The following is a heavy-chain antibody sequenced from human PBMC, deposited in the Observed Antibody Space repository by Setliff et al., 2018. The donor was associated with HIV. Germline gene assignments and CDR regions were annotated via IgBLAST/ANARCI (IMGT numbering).Heavy chain of an antibody. J-gene: IGHJ4*02. CDR3: AEDHATSSWFNARLDY. V-gene: IGHV3-23*01. CDR1: GFTFSNYA. Sequence: GGSLRLSCAASGFTFSNYAMSWVRQAPGKGLEWFSGISGSAGTTYYADSVKGRFTISRDNSKNTLYLQMNSLRAEDTAVYYCAEDHATSSWFNARLDYWGQGALVTVSS. D-gene: IGHD6-13*01. CDR2: ISGSAGTT.